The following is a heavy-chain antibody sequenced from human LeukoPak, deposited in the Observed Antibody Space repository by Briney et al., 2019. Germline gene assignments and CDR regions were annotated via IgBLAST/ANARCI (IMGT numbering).Heavy chain of an antibody. V-gene: IGHV3-30*02. J-gene: IGHJ4*02. D-gene: IGHD3-10*01. CDR3: AKGHSLWFGELYEFDY. CDR2: IWYDGNEK. Sequence: GGSLKLSCAASGFTFSTYGMHWVRQAPGKGLDWVAFIWYDGNEKHYADSAKGRFTISRDNSQNTLYLQMNSLRAEDTAVYYCAKGHSLWFGELYEFDYWGQGTLVTVSS. CDR1: GFTFSTYG.